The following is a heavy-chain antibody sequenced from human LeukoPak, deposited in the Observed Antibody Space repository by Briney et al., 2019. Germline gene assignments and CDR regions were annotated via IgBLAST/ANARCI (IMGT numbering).Heavy chain of an antibody. V-gene: IGHV3-30*03. CDR2: ISYDGSNK. CDR3: ARGTLWFGDLGGGDY. CDR1: GFTFSSYG. J-gene: IGHJ4*02. D-gene: IGHD3-10*01. Sequence: PGGSLRLSCAASGFTFSSYGMHWVRQAPGKGLEWVAVISYDGSNKYYADSVKGRFTISRDNSKNTLYLQMNSLRAEDTAVYYCARGTLWFGDLGGGDYWGQGTLVTVSS.